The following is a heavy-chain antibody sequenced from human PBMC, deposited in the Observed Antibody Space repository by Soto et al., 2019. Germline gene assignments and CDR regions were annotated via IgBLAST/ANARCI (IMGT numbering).Heavy chain of an antibody. CDR2: ISGSGGST. CDR3: AKGSVRVWFGELFPEWYFDY. Sequence: GESLKISCAASGFTFSSYAMSWVRQAPGKGLEWVSAISGSGGSTYYADSVKGRFTISRDNSKNTLYLQMNSLRAEDTAVYYCAKGSVRVWFGELFPEWYFDYWGQGTLVTVSS. V-gene: IGHV3-23*01. J-gene: IGHJ4*02. CDR1: GFTFSSYA. D-gene: IGHD3-10*01.